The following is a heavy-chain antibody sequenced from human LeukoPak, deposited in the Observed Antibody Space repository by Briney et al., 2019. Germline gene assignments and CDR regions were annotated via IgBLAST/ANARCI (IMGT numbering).Heavy chain of an antibody. CDR1: GGSISSSSYY. CDR3: ARAVTSSSSWYKWVNWFDP. Sequence: SETLSLTCTVSGGSISSSSYYWGCIRQPPGKGLEWIGSIYYSGSTYYNPSLKSRVTISVDTSKNQFSLKLSSVTAADTAVYYCARAVTSSSSWYKWVNWFDPWGQGTLVTVSS. J-gene: IGHJ5*02. V-gene: IGHV4-39*07. D-gene: IGHD6-13*01. CDR2: IYYSGST.